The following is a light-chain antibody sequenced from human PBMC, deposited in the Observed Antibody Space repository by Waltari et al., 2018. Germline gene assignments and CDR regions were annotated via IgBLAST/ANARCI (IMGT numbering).Light chain of an antibody. Sequence: EIVLTQSPDTLSFSPGKSATLSCRASQSISKYLAWYQQKPGQAPRLLIYHASSRSTGIPDRFSGSGFGTDFSLTISRLEPEDFAVYYCQHYVSLPATFGQGTKLEIK. J-gene: IGKJ1*01. CDR3: QHYVSLPAT. CDR1: QSISKY. CDR2: HAS. V-gene: IGKV3-20*01.